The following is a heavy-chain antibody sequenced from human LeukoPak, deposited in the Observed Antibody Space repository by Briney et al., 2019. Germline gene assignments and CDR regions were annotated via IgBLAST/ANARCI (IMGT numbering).Heavy chain of an antibody. CDR1: GFSFSDYW. V-gene: IGHV3-21*01. CDR3: ARLAVAGNWFDP. J-gene: IGHJ5*02. Sequence: GGSLRLSCAASGFSFSDYWMSWVRQAPGKGLEWVSSISSSSSYIYYADSVKGRFTISRDNAKNSLYLQMNSLRAEDTAVYYCARLAVAGNWFDPWGQGTLVTVSS. D-gene: IGHD6-19*01. CDR2: ISSSSSYI.